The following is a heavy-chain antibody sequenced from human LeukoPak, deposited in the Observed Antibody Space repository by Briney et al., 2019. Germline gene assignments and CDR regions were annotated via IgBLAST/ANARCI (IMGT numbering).Heavy chain of an antibody. Sequence: SETLSLTCAVYGGSFSGYYWSWIRQPPGKGLEWIGYIYYSGSTNYNPSLKSRVTISVDTSKNQFSLKLSSGTAADTAVYYCTRTYSGSSIDYWGQGTLVTVSS. V-gene: IGHV4-59*01. CDR2: IYYSGST. J-gene: IGHJ4*02. D-gene: IGHD1-26*01. CDR3: TRTYSGSSIDY. CDR1: GGSFSGYY.